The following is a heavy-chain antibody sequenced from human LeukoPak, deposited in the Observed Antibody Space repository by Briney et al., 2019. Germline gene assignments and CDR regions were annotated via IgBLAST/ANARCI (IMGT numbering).Heavy chain of an antibody. V-gene: IGHV3-21*01. D-gene: IGHD2-2*02. CDR3: ARVPPRGYCSSTSCFTPPLFDY. Sequence: GGSLRLSCAASGFTLSSYSMNWVRQAPGKGLEWVSSISSSSSYIYYADSVEGRFTISRDNAKNSLYLQMNSLRAEDTAVYYCARVPPRGYCSSTSCFTPPLFDYWGQGTLVTVSS. CDR2: ISSSSSYI. J-gene: IGHJ4*02. CDR1: GFTLSSYS.